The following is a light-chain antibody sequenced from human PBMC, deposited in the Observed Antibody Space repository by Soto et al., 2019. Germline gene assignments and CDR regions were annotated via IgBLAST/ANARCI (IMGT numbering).Light chain of an antibody. CDR3: AAWDDSLNPSYV. J-gene: IGLJ1*01. CDR2: NNN. CDR1: SSNVGVNS. Sequence: QSALTQPPSASGTPGQRVTISCSGSSSNVGVNSANWYQQVPGATPRLLIYNNNQRPSGVPDRFSGSKSGTSASLAISGLQSEDEADYYCAAWDDSLNPSYVFGTGTKLTVL. V-gene: IGLV1-44*01.